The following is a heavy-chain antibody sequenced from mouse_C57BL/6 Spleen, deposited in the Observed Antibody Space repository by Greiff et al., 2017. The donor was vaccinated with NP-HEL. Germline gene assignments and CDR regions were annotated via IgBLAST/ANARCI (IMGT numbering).Heavy chain of an antibody. CDR1: GYTFTSYW. Sequence: QVQLQQPGAELVKPGASVKMSCKASGYTFTSYWITWVKQRPGQGLEWIGDIYPGSGSTNYNEKFKSKATLTVDTSSSTAYMQLSSLTSEDSAVYYCARCGYYDGRPGYFDVWGTGTTVTAS. V-gene: IGHV1-55*01. CDR3: ARCGYYDGRPGYFDV. CDR2: IYPGSGST. D-gene: IGHD1-1*01. J-gene: IGHJ1*03.